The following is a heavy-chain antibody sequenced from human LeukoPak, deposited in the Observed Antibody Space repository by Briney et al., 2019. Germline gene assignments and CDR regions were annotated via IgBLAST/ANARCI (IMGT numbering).Heavy chain of an antibody. V-gene: IGHV3-30*18. CDR2: ISYDGSNK. Sequence: SLRLSCAASGFTFSSYGMHWVRQAPGKGLEWVAVISYDGSNKYYADSEKGRFTISRDNSKNTLYLQMNSLRAEDTAVYYCAKVSGGSLDYWGQGTLVTVSS. D-gene: IGHD2-15*01. J-gene: IGHJ4*02. CDR3: AKVSGGSLDY. CDR1: GFTFSSYG.